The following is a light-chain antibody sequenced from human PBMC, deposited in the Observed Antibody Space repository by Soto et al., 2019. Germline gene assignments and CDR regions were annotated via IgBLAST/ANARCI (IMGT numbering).Light chain of an antibody. V-gene: IGKV1-5*01. J-gene: IGKJ1*01. CDR2: DAS. CDR3: QQYNSYSPT. Sequence: IPMTQSPSSVSASVGYRVTISCRASEDINSRLAWYQQKPGKAPKLLIYDASSLESGVPSRFSGSGSGTEFTLTISSLQPDDFATYYCQQYNSYSPTFGQGTKV. CDR1: EDINSR.